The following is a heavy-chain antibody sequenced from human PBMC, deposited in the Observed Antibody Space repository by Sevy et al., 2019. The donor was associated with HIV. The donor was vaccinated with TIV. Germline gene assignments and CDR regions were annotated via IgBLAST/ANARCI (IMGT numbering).Heavy chain of an antibody. CDR2: MNPNSGNT. V-gene: IGHV1-8*01. CDR3: AREGFGYCSGGSCPYYFDY. CDR1: GYTFTGYD. J-gene: IGHJ4*02. D-gene: IGHD2-15*01. Sequence: ASVKVSCNASGYTFTGYDINWVRQATGQGLEWMGWMNPNSGNTGYAQKLQGRVTMTRNTSISTAYMELSNLRSEDTAVYYCAREGFGYCSGGSCPYYFDYWGQGTLVTVSS.